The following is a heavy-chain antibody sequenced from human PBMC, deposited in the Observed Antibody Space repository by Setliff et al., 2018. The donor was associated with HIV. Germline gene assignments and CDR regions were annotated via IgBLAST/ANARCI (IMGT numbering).Heavy chain of an antibody. D-gene: IGHD6-13*01. J-gene: IGHJ5*02. V-gene: IGHV3-21*01. Sequence: GESLKISCAASGFTFSSYWMTWVRQAPGKGLEWVSTIRHSNPYEYYADSVKGRFTISRDNAKKSLYLQMNSLSAEDTAVYYCARERHSSHWYSGWFDPWGQGTLVTVSS. CDR1: GFTFSSYW. CDR3: ARERHSSHWYSGWFDP. CDR2: IRHSNPYE.